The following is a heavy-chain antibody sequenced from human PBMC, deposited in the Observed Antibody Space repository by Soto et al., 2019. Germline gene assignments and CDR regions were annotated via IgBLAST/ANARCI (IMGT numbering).Heavy chain of an antibody. J-gene: IGHJ6*02. CDR3: ARGSSIAGLYYGMDV. CDR1: GFSFSSYA. Sequence: PGGSLRLSCAASGFSFSSYAMTWVRQAPGRGLQWVSAISGSGSPTYYADSVKGRFTISRDNSKNTLYLQMNSLRAADTAVYYCARGSSIAGLYYGMDVWGQGTTVTVSS. V-gene: IGHV3-23*01. CDR2: ISGSGSPT. D-gene: IGHD6-6*01.